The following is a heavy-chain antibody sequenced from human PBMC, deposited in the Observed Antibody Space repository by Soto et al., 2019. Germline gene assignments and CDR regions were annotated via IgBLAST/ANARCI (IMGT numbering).Heavy chain of an antibody. CDR1: VFSLSTPGVG. CDR2: IYWDDDK. Sequence: ESGPTLVNPTQTLTLTCTFSVFSLSTPGVGVGWIRQPPGKALEWLALIYWDDDKRYSPSLRSRLTITKDTSKNQVVLTMTNMDPVDTATYYCAHRQPIDYCYSTSCRISFDHWGQGTLVTVSS. V-gene: IGHV2-5*02. D-gene: IGHD2-2*01. J-gene: IGHJ4*02. CDR3: AHRQPIDYCYSTSCRISFDH.